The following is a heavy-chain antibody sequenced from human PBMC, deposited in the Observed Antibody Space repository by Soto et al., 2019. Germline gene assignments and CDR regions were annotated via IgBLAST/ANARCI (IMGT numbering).Heavy chain of an antibody. D-gene: IGHD6-19*01. J-gene: IGHJ6*02. Sequence: ASVKVSCKVSGYTLTELSMHWVRQAPGKGLEWMGGFDPEDGETIYAQKFQGRVTMTEDTSTGTAYMELSSLRSEDTAVYYCARGWHFIAVAGLTYYYYGMDVWGQGTTVTVSS. V-gene: IGHV1-24*01. CDR1: GYTLTELS. CDR3: ARGWHFIAVAGLTYYYYGMDV. CDR2: FDPEDGET.